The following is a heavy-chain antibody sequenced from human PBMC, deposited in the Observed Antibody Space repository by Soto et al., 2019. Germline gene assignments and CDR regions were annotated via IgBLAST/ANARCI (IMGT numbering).Heavy chain of an antibody. CDR2: INPSGGST. J-gene: IGHJ1*01. V-gene: IGHV1-46*01. CDR3: ARATPSGSYVPH. CDR1: GYTFPSYY. Sequence: QVQLVQSGAEVKKPGASVKVSCKAFGYTFPSYYLHWVRQALGQGLGWMGIINPSGGSTSYAKKFQGRVTMTRDTSTSTVYMELSSLRSEDTAVYYCARATPSGSYVPHWGQGTLVTVSS. D-gene: IGHD1-26*01.